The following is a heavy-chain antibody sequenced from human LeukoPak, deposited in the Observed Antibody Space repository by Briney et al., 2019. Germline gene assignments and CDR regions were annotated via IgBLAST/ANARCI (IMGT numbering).Heavy chain of an antibody. CDR2: ISGSGDNT. V-gene: IGHV3-23*01. D-gene: IGHD3-22*01. J-gene: IGHJ4*02. CDR3: AKGSYYDSSGSFYFDY. CDR1: GFTFSSYA. Sequence: GGSLRLSCAASGFTFSSYAMSWVRQAPGKGLGWGSGISGSGDNTYYADSVKGRFTISRDNSKNTLYVQVNSLGTEDTAAYYCAKGSYYDSSGSFYFDYWGQGTLVTVSS.